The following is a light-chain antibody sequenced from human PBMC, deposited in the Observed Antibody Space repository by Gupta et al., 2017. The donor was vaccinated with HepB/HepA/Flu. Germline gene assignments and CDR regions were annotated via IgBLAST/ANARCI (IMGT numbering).Light chain of an antibody. CDR2: GVN. CDR1: NSDIGSYTL. J-gene: IGLJ2*01. CDR3: CSFARGTTLV. V-gene: IGLV2-23*02. Sequence: QSALTQPASVSGSPGQSTTISCTGTNSDIGSYTLVSWYQKHPGKAPKLIIYGVNKRPSGISNRFSGSKSDNTASLTISGLQTEDEAHYYCCSFARGTTLVFGGGTQVTVL.